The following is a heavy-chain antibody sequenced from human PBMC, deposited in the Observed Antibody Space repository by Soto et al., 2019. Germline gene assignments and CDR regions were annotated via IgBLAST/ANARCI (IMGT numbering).Heavy chain of an antibody. CDR3: ARAIVGPTKTGWLDP. CDR1: GGTFSRYA. D-gene: IGHD1-26*01. Sequence: VASVKVSCKASGGTFSRYAISWVRQAPGQGLEWMGGIIPIFGTANYAQKFQGRVTITADESTSTAYMELSSLRFEDTAVYYCARAIVGPTKTGWLDPCGQGTLVTVSS. CDR2: IIPIFGTA. V-gene: IGHV1-69*13. J-gene: IGHJ5*02.